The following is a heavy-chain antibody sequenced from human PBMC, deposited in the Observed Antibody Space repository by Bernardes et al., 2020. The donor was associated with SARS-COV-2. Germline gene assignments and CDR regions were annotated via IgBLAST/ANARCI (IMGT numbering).Heavy chain of an antibody. V-gene: IGHV2-5*02. CDR3: ASRRPSTWEGDWFDT. D-gene: IGHD6-13*01. Sequence: SGPTLVKPTQTLTLTCTFSGFSLSTSGVAVGWIRQPPVKALEWLAPIYSDDDKRYSPTLKRRLTITKDTSKNQVVLTLTNVDPLDTATYYCASRRPSTWEGDWFDTWGQGTLVTVSS. CDR2: IYSDDDK. J-gene: IGHJ5*02. CDR1: GFSLSTSGVA.